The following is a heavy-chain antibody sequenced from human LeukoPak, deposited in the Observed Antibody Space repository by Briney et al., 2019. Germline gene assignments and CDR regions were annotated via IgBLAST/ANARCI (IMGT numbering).Heavy chain of an antibody. Sequence: GGSLRLSCAASGFTFSSYDMHWVRQATGKGLEWVSAIGTAGDTYYPGSVKGRFTISRENAKNSLYLKMNSLRAGDTAVYYCARGRATAMVTPYFDYWGQGTLVTVSS. D-gene: IGHD5-18*01. CDR1: GFTFSSYD. CDR2: IGTAGDT. V-gene: IGHV3-13*04. CDR3: ARGRATAMVTPYFDY. J-gene: IGHJ4*02.